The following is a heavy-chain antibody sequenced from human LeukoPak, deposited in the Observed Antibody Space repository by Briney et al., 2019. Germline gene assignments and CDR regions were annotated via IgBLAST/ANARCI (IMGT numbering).Heavy chain of an antibody. CDR2: INPNSGGT. V-gene: IGHV1-2*02. J-gene: IGHJ3*02. CDR3: ARVLGGELPGDGDAFDI. Sequence: GASVKVSCKASGYTFTGYYMHWVRQAPGQGLEWMGWINPNSGGTNYAQKFQGRVTMTRDTSISTAYMELSRLRSDDTAVYYCARVLGGELPGDGDAFDIWGQGTMVTVSS. D-gene: IGHD1-26*01. CDR1: GYTFTGYY.